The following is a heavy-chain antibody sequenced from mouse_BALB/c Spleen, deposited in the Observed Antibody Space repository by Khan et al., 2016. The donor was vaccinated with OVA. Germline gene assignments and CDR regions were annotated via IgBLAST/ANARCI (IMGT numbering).Heavy chain of an antibody. CDR3: VRGRAY. D-gene: IGHD3-3*01. Sequence: EVQLQEPGPGLVKPSQSLSLTCTATGYSITSDYAWNWLRQFPGNKLVCMGSIRYSGSTSYTPSLKCRIPVTRDTSKNPFYLHLNSVTSEDTATYCCVRGRAYWGQESLSTVSA. V-gene: IGHV3-2*02. CDR1: GYSITSDYA. CDR2: IRYSGST. J-gene: IGHJ3*01.